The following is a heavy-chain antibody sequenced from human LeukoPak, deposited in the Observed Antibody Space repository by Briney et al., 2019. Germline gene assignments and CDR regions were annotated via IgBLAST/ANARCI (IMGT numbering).Heavy chain of an antibody. CDR3: TTDLGYGSGTPSLVY. J-gene: IGHJ4*02. D-gene: IGHD3-10*01. CDR2: IKSKTGGGTT. V-gene: IGHV3-15*01. Sequence: GGSLRLSCAASGFTFSNAWMSWVRQAPGKGLEWVGRIKSKTGGGTTDYAAPVNGRFTISRDDSKNTLYLQMNSLKTEDTAVYYCTTDLGYGSGTPSLVYWGQGTLVTVSS. CDR1: GFTFSNAW.